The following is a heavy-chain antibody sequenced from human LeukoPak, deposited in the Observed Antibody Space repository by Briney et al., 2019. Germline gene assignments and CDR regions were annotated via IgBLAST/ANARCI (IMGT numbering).Heavy chain of an antibody. CDR3: ARDSVKWFGDPSGGFDI. CDR1: GFTFSSYW. V-gene: IGHV3-74*01. D-gene: IGHD3-10*01. Sequence: GGSLRLPCAASGFTFSSYWMHWVRQAPGKGLGWVSRINSDGSSTSYADSVKGRFTISRDNAKHTLYLQMNSLRAEDTAVYYGARDSVKWFGDPSGGFDIWGQGTMVTVSS. J-gene: IGHJ3*02. CDR2: INSDGSST.